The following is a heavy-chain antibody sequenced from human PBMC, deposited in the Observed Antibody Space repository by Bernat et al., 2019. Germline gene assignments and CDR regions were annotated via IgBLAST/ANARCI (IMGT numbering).Heavy chain of an antibody. J-gene: IGHJ3*02. D-gene: IGHD2-15*01. V-gene: IGHV1-46*01. CDR1: GYTFTSYY. CDR2: INPSGGST. Sequence: QVQLVQSGAEVKKPGASVKVSCKASGYTFTSYYMHWVRQAPGQGLEWMGIINPSGGSTSYAQKYQGRVTMTRDTTTSTVYMELSRLRSEDAAVYYCASCPAGGGGAFDIWGQGTMVTVSS. CDR3: ASCPAGGGGAFDI.